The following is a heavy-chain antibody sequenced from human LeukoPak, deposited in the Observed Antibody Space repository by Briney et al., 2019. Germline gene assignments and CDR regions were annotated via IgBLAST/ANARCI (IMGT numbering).Heavy chain of an antibody. J-gene: IGHJ4*02. Sequence: PSETLSLTCTVSGASVSSGSSFYWSWLRQPPGKGLEWIGYMYFIGSTNYNPSLKSRVTISAGTSKNQFSLNLTSVTAADTAVYFCARAPTTCSSTGCYAVDHWGQGTLVTVSS. CDR1: GASVSSGSSFY. CDR2: MYFIGST. CDR3: ARAPTTCSSTGCYAVDH. V-gene: IGHV4-61*01. D-gene: IGHD2-2*01.